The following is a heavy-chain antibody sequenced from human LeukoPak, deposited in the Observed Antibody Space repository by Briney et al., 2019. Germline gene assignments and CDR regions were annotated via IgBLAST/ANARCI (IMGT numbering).Heavy chain of an antibody. CDR1: GGSISSSNW. J-gene: IGHJ4*02. Sequence: SETLSLTCAVSGGSISSSNWWSWVRQPPGKGLEWIGEIYHSGSTNYNPSLESRVTISVDKSKNQFSLKLSSVTAADTAVYYCARDLYSYGFFDYWGQGTLVTVSS. CDR2: IYHSGST. CDR3: ARDLYSYGFFDY. D-gene: IGHD5-18*01. V-gene: IGHV4-4*02.